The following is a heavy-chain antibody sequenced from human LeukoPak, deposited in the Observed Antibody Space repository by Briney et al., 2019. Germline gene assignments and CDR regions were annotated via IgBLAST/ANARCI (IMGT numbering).Heavy chain of an antibody. CDR1: GFTFSTYS. D-gene: IGHD2-2*01. CDR3: ARHYCTTTTCSSGAFDY. V-gene: IGHV3-48*01. Sequence: PGGSLRLSCAASGFTFSTYSMNWVRQAPGKGLEWISYISSSSDTTLYADSVKGRFTISRDNAKNSLYLQMNRLGAEDTAVFYCARHYCTTTTCSSGAFDYWGQGTLVTASS. J-gene: IGHJ4*02. CDR2: ISSSSDTT.